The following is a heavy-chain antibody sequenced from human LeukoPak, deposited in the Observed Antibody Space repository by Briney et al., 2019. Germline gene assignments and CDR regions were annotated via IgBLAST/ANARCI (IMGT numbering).Heavy chain of an antibody. Sequence: GGSLRLSCAASGFTFRAYGMHWVRQAPGKGLEWVAAAWYDGSKGYYADSVKGRFTISRDNSKDTLDLQMNSLRAEDTAVYYCARVREQLEWYFYYWGQGTLVTVSS. V-gene: IGHV3-33*01. CDR2: AWYDGSKG. D-gene: IGHD1-1*01. J-gene: IGHJ4*02. CDR1: GFTFRAYG. CDR3: ARVREQLEWYFYY.